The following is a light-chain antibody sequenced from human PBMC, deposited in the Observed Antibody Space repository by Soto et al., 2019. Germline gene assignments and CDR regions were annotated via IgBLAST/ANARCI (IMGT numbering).Light chain of an antibody. J-gene: IGKJ1*01. CDR2: AAS. Sequence: DIQLTQSPSFLSASVGDRVTITCRASQGISSYLAWYQQKPGKVPKLLIYAASTLQSGVPSRFSGSESGTEFILTISGPQPDDFATYYCQQYHGYSLTFGQGTKVDIK. CDR3: QQYHGYSLT. V-gene: IGKV1-9*01. CDR1: QGISSY.